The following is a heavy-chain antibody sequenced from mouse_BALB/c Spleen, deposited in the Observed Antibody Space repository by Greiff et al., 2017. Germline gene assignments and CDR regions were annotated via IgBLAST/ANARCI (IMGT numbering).Heavy chain of an antibody. CDR2: ISSGGST. CDR3: ARGGGYDRGCAY. Sequence: EVKVVESGGGLVKPGGSLKLSCAASGFTFSSYAMSWVRQTPEKRLEWVASISSGGSTYYPDSVKGRFTISRDNARNILYLQMSSLRSEDTAMYYCARGGGYDRGCAYWGQGTLVTVSA. CDR1: GFTFSSYA. D-gene: IGHD2-2*01. J-gene: IGHJ3*01. V-gene: IGHV5-6-5*01.